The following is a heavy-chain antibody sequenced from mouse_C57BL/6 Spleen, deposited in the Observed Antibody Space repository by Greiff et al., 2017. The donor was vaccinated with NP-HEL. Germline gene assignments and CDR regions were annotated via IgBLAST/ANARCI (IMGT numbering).Heavy chain of an antibody. CDR3: ARFYSNEDSLDY. CDR1: GYSFTDYN. CDR2: INPIYGTT. J-gene: IGHJ2*01. D-gene: IGHD2-5*01. V-gene: IGHV1-39*01. Sequence: EVQLQQSGPELVKPGASVQISCKASGYSFTDYNMNWVTQSHGKSLEWIGVINPIYGTTRYNQKFKGKATLTVDQSSSTAYMQLNSLTSENSAVYYCARFYSNEDSLDYWGQGTTLTVSS.